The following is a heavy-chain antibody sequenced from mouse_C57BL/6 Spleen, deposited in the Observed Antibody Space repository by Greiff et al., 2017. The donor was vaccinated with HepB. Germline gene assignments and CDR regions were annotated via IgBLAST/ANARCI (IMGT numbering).Heavy chain of an antibody. J-gene: IGHJ3*01. CDR3: ARELTGYFAY. V-gene: IGHV5-17*01. CDR2: ISSGSSTI. D-gene: IGHD2-2*01. Sequence: DVKLVESGGGLVKPGGSLKLSCAASGFTFSDYGMHWVRQAPEKGLEWVAYISSGSSTIYYADTVKGRFTISRDNAKNTLFLQMTSLRSEDTAMYYCARELTGYFAYWGQGTLVTVSA. CDR1: GFTFSDYG.